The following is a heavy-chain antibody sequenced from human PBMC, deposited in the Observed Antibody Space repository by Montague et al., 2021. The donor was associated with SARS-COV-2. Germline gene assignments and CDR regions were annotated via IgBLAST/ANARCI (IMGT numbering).Heavy chain of an antibody. D-gene: IGHD1-14*01. CDR3: SRGSFGMGAFDI. CDR2: IYTSGNT. CDR1: GGSISSYC. J-gene: IGHJ3*02. Sequence: SETLSLTCTVSGGSISSYCWSWIRQPAGKGLEWIGLIYTSGNTNYNPSLKSRVTMSLDTSKNQFSLKLRSVTAADTDVYYCSRGSFGMGAFDIWGQGIMVTVSS. V-gene: IGHV4-4*07.